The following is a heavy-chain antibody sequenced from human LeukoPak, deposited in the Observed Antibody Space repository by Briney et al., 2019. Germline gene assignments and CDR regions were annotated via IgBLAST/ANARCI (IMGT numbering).Heavy chain of an antibody. D-gene: IGHD5-18*01. Sequence: PGGSLRLSCAASGFTFSSHGTHWVRQAPGKGLEGVAVISYDGSNKYYADSVKGRFTISRDNSKNTLYLQMNSLRAEDTAVYYCAKDSGGYTYVFDYWGQGTLVTVSS. CDR3: AKDSGGYTYVFDY. V-gene: IGHV3-30*18. J-gene: IGHJ4*02. CDR2: ISYDGSNK. CDR1: GFTFSSHG.